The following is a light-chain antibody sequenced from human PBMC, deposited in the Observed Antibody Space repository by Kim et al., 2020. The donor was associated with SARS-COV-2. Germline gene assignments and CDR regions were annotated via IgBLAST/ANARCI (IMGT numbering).Light chain of an antibody. CDR2: SNN. CDR1: SSNIGSNT. J-gene: IGLJ3*02. CDR3: AAWDDSLKEV. Sequence: ELTQPPSASGTPGQRVTISCSGSSSNIGSNTVNWYQQLPGTAPKLLIYSNNQRPSGVPDRFSGSKSGTSASLAISGLQSEDEADYYCAAWDDSLKEVFGGGTQLTVL. V-gene: IGLV1-44*01.